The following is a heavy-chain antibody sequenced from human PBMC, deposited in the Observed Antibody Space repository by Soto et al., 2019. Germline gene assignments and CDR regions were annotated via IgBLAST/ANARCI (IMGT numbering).Heavy chain of an antibody. J-gene: IGHJ4*01. Sequence: QVQLQQWGAGLLKPSETLSLKCAVTGGSLSGYYWSWIRQPPRKGLEWIGEVKDGGHTNYSPSLRGRVTISADTSDNQFSRMVPSVTAAETGLYLWARGQEVVGATHGDHGSLVTVSS. CDR1: GGSLSGYY. V-gene: IGHV4-34*01. CDR3: ARGQEVVGATH. D-gene: IGHD5-12*01. CDR2: VKDGGHT.